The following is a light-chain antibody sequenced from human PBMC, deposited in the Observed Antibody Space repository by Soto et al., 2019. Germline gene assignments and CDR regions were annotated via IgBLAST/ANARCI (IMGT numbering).Light chain of an antibody. V-gene: IGKV3-15*01. J-gene: IGKJ4*02. CDR1: QSVFSS. CDR3: QQYHSWPA. CDR2: GAA. Sequence: EIVMTQSPATLSVSLGERVTLSCRASQSVFSSLAWYQQKPGQAPRLLLYGAATRPNGIPARFSGSGSGTDFAITNSRLRSEDFALNYWQQYHSWPAFGRGTRVEIK.